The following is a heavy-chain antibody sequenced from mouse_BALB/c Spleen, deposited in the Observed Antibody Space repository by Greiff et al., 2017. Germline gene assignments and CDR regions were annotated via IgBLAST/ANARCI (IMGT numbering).Heavy chain of an antibody. CDR2: ISSGGST. D-gene: IGHD1-1*01. Sequence: EVMLVESGGGLVKPGGSLKLSCAASGFTFSSYAMSWVRQTPEKRLEWVASISSGGSTYYPDSVKGRFTISRDNARNILYLQMSSLRSEDTAMYYCANYYGSRGTPYYFDYWGQGTTLTVSS. V-gene: IGHV5-6-5*01. CDR1: GFTFSSYA. CDR3: ANYYGSRGTPYYFDY. J-gene: IGHJ2*01.